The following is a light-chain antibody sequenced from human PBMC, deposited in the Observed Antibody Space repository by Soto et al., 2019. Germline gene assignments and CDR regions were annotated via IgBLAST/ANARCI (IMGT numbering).Light chain of an antibody. J-gene: IGKJ4*01. CDR1: QSVSSY. Sequence: EIVLTQSPATLSLSPGERATLSCRASQSVSSYLAWYQQKPGQAPRLLIYDASNGATGIPARFSGSGSGTDFTITISNLEPEDFAVYYCQQRSNWPLTFGGGTKV. V-gene: IGKV3-11*01. CDR2: DAS. CDR3: QQRSNWPLT.